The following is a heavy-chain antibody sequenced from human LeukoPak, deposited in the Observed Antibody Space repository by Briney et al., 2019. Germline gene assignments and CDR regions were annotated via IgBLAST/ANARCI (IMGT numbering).Heavy chain of an antibody. D-gene: IGHD5-18*01. CDR2: IYTSGST. Sequence: SETLSLNCTVSGGSISSYYWSWIRQPAGKGLEWIGRIYTSGSTNYNPSLKSRVTMSVDTSKNQFSLKLSSVTAADTAVYYCARADVDTAMADAYDAFDIWGQGTMVTVSS. V-gene: IGHV4-4*07. CDR3: ARADVDTAMADAYDAFDI. J-gene: IGHJ3*02. CDR1: GGSISSYY.